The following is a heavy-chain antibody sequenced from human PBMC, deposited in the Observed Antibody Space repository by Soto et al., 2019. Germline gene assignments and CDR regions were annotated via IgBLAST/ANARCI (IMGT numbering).Heavy chain of an antibody. CDR2: SSATGAGR. Sequence: HPGGSLRLSCAASGFTFSSYGMTWVRQAPGKGLEWVSFSSATGAGRYYADSVKGRFTISRDNSKNTLYLQMSSLRADDTAVYYCAKDRRAGGNYGFYSDFWGQGALVTVLL. J-gene: IGHJ4*02. CDR3: AKDRRAGGNYGFYSDF. D-gene: IGHD1-7*01. V-gene: IGHV3-23*01. CDR1: GFTFSSYG.